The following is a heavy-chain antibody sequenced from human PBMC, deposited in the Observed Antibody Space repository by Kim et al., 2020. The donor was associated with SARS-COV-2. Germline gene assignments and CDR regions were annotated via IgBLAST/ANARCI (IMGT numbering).Heavy chain of an antibody. CDR2: ISYDGSNK. D-gene: IGHD2-8*01. CDR3: AKVMVYAKPYYYYGMDV. J-gene: IGHJ6*02. Sequence: GGSLRLSCAASGFTFSSYGMHWVRQAPGKGLEWVAVISYDGSNKYYADSVKGRFTISRDNSKNTLYLQMNSLRAEDTAVYYCAKVMVYAKPYYYYGMDVWGQGTTVTVSS. CDR1: GFTFSSYG. V-gene: IGHV3-30*18.